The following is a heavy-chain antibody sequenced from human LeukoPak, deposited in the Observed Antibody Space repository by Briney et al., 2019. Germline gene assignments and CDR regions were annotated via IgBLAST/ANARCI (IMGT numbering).Heavy chain of an antibody. Sequence: PGGSLRLSCAASGFTFSSYAMSWVRQAPGKGLEWVSAISGSGGSTYYADSVKGRFTISRDNSKNTLYLQMNSLRAEDTAVYYCAKGEFQYQLLYERAFDFWGQGTMVTVSS. J-gene: IGHJ3*01. CDR2: ISGSGGST. D-gene: IGHD2-2*02. V-gene: IGHV3-23*01. CDR3: AKGEFQYQLLYERAFDF. CDR1: GFTFSSYA.